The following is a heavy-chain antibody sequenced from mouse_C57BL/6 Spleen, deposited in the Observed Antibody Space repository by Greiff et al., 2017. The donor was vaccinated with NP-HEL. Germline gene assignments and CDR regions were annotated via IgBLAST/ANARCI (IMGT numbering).Heavy chain of an antibody. Sequence: QVQLKESGAELVRPGASVKLSCKASGYTFTDYYINWVKQRPGQGLEWIARIYPGSGNTYYNEKFKGKATLTAEKSSSTAYMQLSSLTSEDSAVYFCARVGDYPLLDYWGQGTSVTVSS. D-gene: IGHD2-4*01. CDR2: IYPGSGNT. CDR3: ARVGDYPLLDY. J-gene: IGHJ4*01. V-gene: IGHV1-76*01. CDR1: GYTFTDYY.